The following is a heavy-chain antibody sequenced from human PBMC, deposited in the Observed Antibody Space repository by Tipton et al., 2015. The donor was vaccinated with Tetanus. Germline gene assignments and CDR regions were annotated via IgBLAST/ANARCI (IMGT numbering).Heavy chain of an antibody. J-gene: IGHJ3*02. Sequence: TLSLTCTVSGGSISSYYWSWIRQPPGKGLEWIGYIYYSGSTNYNPSLKSRVTISVDTSKNQFSLKLSSVTAADTAVYYCARESWNRDAFDIWGQGTMVPVSS. V-gene: IGHV4-59*01. D-gene: IGHD1-1*01. CDR1: GGSISSYY. CDR3: ARESWNRDAFDI. CDR2: IYYSGST.